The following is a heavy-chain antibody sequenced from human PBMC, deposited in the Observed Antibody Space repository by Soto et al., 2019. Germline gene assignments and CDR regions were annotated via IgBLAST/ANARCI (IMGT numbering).Heavy chain of an antibody. J-gene: IGHJ6*04. V-gene: IGHV3-23*01. CDR1: GYSFITDA. CDR2: ISVSSDKT. CDR3: TVWDGYSAV. D-gene: IGHD2-15*01. Sequence: ELQLSESGGGLVQPGGSLSLSCVGTGYSFITDATTWVLQAPGKGLEWISGISVSSDKTFYLDSVRGRFTISRDNSKTTLYLQMNRFREENTAVDYSTVWDGYSAVWGKWTTVIVSS.